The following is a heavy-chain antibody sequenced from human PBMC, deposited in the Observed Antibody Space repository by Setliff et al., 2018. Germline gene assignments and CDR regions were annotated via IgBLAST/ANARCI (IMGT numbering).Heavy chain of an antibody. J-gene: IGHJ6*03. D-gene: IGHD2-8*01. CDR1: GESFSGHY. Sequence: SETLSLTCAVYGESFSGHYWSWIRQPPGKGLEWIGSIYYSGTTYYNPSLKSRVTISVDTSKNQFSLKLSAVTAADTAVYFCAREDGPNYYYYYMDIWGKGTTVTVSS. CDR3: AREDGPNYYYYYMDI. V-gene: IGHV4-34*11. CDR2: IYYSGTT.